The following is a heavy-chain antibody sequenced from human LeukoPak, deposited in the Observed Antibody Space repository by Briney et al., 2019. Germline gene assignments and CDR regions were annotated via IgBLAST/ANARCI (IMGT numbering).Heavy chain of an antibody. CDR2: IYYSGST. D-gene: IGHD1-26*01. J-gene: IGHJ4*02. Sequence: PSETLSLTCTVSGGSISSSSYYWGWVRQPPGTGLEWIGSIYYSGSTYYNPSLKSRVTISVDTSKNQFSLKLSSVTAADTAVYYCARAFVDYSGSSSHSQDPEYYFDYWGQGTLVTVSS. CDR1: GGSISSSSYY. V-gene: IGHV4-39*07. CDR3: ARAFVDYSGSSSHSQDPEYYFDY.